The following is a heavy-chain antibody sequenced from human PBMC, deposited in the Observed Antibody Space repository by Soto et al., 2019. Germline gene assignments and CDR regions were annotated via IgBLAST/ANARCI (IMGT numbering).Heavy chain of an antibody. V-gene: IGHV1-69*13. D-gene: IGHD1-7*01. J-gene: IGHJ4*02. Sequence: GASVKVSCKASGYTFTSYDINWVRQATGQGLEWMGWIIPIFGNANYAQKFQGRVTISADESTSTAYMELSSLRSEDTAVYYCARGVGTGTTYFDYWGQGTLVTVSS. CDR2: IIPIFGNA. CDR1: GYTFTSYD. CDR3: ARGVGTGTTYFDY.